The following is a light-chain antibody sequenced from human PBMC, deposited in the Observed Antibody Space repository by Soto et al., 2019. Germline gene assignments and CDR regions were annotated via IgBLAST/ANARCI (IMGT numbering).Light chain of an antibody. CDR2: GAS. V-gene: IGKV3-15*01. CDR1: QSVRSN. CDR3: QQYNDWPGT. Sequence: EIVMTQSPGTLSVSPGERATLSCRASQSVRSNLAWYQQKPGQAPRLLIYGASTRATGIPARFSGSGSGTELTHPISRLQSEELAVYYSQQYNDWPGTFGQGTTLEVK. J-gene: IGKJ2*01.